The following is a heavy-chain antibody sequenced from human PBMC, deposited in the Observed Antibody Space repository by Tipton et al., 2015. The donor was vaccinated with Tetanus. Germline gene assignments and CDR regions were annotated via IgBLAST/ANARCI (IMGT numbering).Heavy chain of an antibody. CDR1: GGSISSGGYY. CDR2: IYYSGGT. Sequence: TLSLTCTVSGGSISSGGYYWGWVRQHPRKGLEWVGDIYYSGGTYYNPSLKRRVTISVDTSKNQFSLKLNSVTAADTAVYYCARDQARGARGWNYFDYWGQGTLVTVSS. CDR3: ARDQARGARGWNYFDY. J-gene: IGHJ4*02. D-gene: IGHD1-26*01. V-gene: IGHV4-31*03.